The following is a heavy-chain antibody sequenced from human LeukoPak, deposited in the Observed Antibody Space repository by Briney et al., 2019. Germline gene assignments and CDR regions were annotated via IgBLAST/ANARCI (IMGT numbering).Heavy chain of an antibody. CDR3: ARGLDTGCDF. CDR2: TYYRSKWYN. D-gene: IGHD5-18*01. J-gene: IGHJ4*02. V-gene: IGHV6-1*01. CDR1: GDSVSSNSAG. Sequence: SQTLSLTCAISGDSVSSNSAGWHWIRQSPSRGLEWLGRTYYRSKWYNEYAISVKSRITINPDTSKNQFSLQLNSVTPEDTAVYYCARGLDTGCDFWAQGTLVTVSS.